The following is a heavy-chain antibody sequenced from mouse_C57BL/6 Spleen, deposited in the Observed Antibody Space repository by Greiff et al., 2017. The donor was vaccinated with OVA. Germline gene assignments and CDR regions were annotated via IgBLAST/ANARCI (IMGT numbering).Heavy chain of an antibody. CDR2: INPYNGGT. V-gene: IGHV1-19*01. CDR1: GYTFTDYY. CDR3: AREGLPYWYFDV. D-gene: IGHD3-1*01. Sequence: EVQLQQSGPVLVKPGASVKMSCKASGYTFTDYYMNWVKQSHGKSLEWIGVINPYNGGTSYNQKFKGKATLTVDKSSSTAYMELNSLTSEDSAVYYCAREGLPYWYFDVWGTGTTVTVSA. J-gene: IGHJ1*03.